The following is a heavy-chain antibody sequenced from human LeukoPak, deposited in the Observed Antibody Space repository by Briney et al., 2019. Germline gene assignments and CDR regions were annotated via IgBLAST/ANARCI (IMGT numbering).Heavy chain of an antibody. V-gene: IGHV1-2*06. J-gene: IGHJ4*02. CDR1: GYTFTGYY. CDR2: INPNSGGT. CDR3: ARDCTNGVCYFLFDY. D-gene: IGHD2-8*01. Sequence: WASVKVSCKASGYTFTGYYMHWVRQAPGQGLEWMGRINPNSGGTNYAQKFRGRVTMTRDTSISTAYMELSRLRSDDTAVYYCARDCTNGVCYFLFDYWGQGALVTVSS.